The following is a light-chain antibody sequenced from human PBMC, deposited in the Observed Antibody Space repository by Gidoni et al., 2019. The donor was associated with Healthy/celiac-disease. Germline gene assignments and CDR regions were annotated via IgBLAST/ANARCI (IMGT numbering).Light chain of an antibody. V-gene: IGLV3-19*01. Sequence: SSELTQDRAVSVALGQTVRITCQGDSRRSYYASWYQQKTGQAPVLVIYGKNNRPSGIPDRFARSSSGNTASLTIAGAQADDEADYYGNSRDSSGNHVVFGGGTKLTVL. CDR3: NSRDSSGNHVV. CDR2: GKN. J-gene: IGLJ2*01. CDR1: SRRSYY.